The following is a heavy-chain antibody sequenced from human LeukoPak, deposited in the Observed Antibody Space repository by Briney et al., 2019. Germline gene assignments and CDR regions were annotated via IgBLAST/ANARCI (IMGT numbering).Heavy chain of an antibody. CDR3: ARVRVVVPAAIPLDAFDI. V-gene: IGHV4-34*01. CDR1: GGSFSGYY. D-gene: IGHD2-2*02. J-gene: IGHJ3*02. CDR2: INHSGST. Sequence: SETLSLTCAVYGGSFSGYYWSWIRQPPGKGLEWIGEINHSGSTNYNPSLKSRVTISVDTSKNQFSLKLSSVTAADTAVYYCARVRVVVPAAIPLDAFDIWGQGTMVTVSS.